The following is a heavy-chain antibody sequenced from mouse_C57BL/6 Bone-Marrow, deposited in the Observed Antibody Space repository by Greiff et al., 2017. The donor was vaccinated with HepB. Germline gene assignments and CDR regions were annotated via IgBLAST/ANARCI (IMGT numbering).Heavy chain of an antibody. CDR2: ISYDGSN. J-gene: IGHJ4*01. CDR3: AIVTVDYYAMDY. V-gene: IGHV3-6*01. D-gene: IGHD1-1*01. CDR1: GYSITSGYY. Sequence: EVKLMESGPGLVKPSQSLSLTCSVTGYSITSGYYWNWIRQFPGNKLEWMGYISYDGSNNYNPSLKNRISITRDTSKNQFFLKLNSVTTEDTATYYCAIVTVDYYAMDYWGQGTSVTVSS.